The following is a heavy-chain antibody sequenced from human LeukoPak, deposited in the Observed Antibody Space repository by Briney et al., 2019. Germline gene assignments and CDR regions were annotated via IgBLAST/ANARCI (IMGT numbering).Heavy chain of an antibody. V-gene: IGHV3-30*01. D-gene: IGHD3-10*01. CDR3: ARDSTYYYGSGSSGPHYFDY. CDR1: GFTFSSYA. J-gene: IGHJ4*02. CDR2: ISYDGGIT. Sequence: GRSLRLSCAASGFTFSSYAMHWVRQAPGKGLEWVALISYDGGITYYADSVKGRFTISRDNSKNTLDLQLNSLRVEDTAVYYCARDSTYYYGSGSSGPHYFDYWGQGTLVTVSS.